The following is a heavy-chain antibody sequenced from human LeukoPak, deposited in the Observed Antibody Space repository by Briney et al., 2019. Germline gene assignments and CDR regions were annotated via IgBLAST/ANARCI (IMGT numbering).Heavy chain of an antibody. CDR1: GGSIDTFF. Sequence: SETLSLTCTVSGGSIDTFFWTWIRQPPGKGLEWIGYVSYAGTSYNPPLKSRLTISLDTSKTQFFLNLTSVTAADTGVYYCARGMRIAVAGYWFDPWGQGTLVTVSS. CDR2: VSYAGT. J-gene: IGHJ5*02. D-gene: IGHD6-19*01. V-gene: IGHV4-59*01. CDR3: ARGMRIAVAGYWFDP.